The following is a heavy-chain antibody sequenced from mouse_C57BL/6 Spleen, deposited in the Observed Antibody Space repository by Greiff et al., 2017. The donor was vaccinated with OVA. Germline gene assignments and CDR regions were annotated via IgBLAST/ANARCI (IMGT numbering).Heavy chain of an antibody. V-gene: IGHV1-52*01. CDR3: ARAGGYYDYDDGYYDV. D-gene: IGHD2-4*01. CDR2: IDPSDSET. J-gene: IGHJ1*03. Sequence: QVQLKQPGAELVRPGSSVKLSCKASGYTFTSYWMHWVKQRPIQGLEWIGNIDPSDSETHYNQKFKDKATLTVDKSSSTAYMQLSSLTSEDSAVYYCARAGGYYDYDDGYYDVWGTGPTVPVSA. CDR1: GYTFTSYW.